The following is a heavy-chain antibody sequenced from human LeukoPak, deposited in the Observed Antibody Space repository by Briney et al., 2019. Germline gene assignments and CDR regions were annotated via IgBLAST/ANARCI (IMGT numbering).Heavy chain of an antibody. CDR3: TKWGASADDY. CDR2: IRSKVYGGTT. V-gene: IGHV3-49*03. CDR1: GFTFGDYA. J-gene: IGHJ4*02. Sequence: GGSLRLSCTGSGFTFGDYAMTWFRQAPGKGLEWVSFIRSKVYGGTTEYAASVKGRFTISRDDSKNIAYLEMNSLKTEDPPVYYCTKWGASADDYWGQATLVTVSS. D-gene: IGHD3-16*01.